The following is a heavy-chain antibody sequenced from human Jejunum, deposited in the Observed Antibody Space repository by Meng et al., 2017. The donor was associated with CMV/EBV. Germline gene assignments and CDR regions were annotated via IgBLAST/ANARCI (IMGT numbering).Heavy chain of an antibody. Sequence: LSCKASGFSFESLSVNWVRQAPGKGLEWVSSISSSGRYQYYADSLKGRFTISRDNGKNSLYLQMDSLRVEDTAVYYCAKERMYDIDFWGQGILVTVSS. D-gene: IGHD3-9*01. CDR2: ISSSGRYQ. CDR1: GFSFESLS. CDR3: AKERMYDIDF. J-gene: IGHJ4*02. V-gene: IGHV3-21*01.